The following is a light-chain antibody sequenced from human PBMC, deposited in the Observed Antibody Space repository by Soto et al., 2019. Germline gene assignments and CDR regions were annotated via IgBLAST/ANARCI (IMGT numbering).Light chain of an antibody. CDR1: SSNIGAGYD. V-gene: IGLV1-40*01. J-gene: IGLJ1*01. CDR3: QSYDSSLISYV. CDR2: GNN. Sequence: QAVVTQPPSVSGAPGQRVTISCTGSSSNIGAGYDVHWYQQLPGTAPKLLIYGNNNRPSGVPDRFSGSKSGTSASLAITGLQAEDEADYYCQSYDSSLISYVFGTGTKLTVL.